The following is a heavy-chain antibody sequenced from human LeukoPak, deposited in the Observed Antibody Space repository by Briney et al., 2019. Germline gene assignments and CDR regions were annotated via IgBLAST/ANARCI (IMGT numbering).Heavy chain of an antibody. Sequence: GGSLRLSCAASGFTFSSYEMNWVRQAPGKGLEWVSYISSSGSTIYYADSVKGRFTISRDNAKNSLYLQMNRLRAEATAVSYCARDTGPLRRSRPDYWGPGTLVTVSS. J-gene: IGHJ4*02. CDR2: ISSSGSTI. CDR3: ARDTGPLRRSRPDY. D-gene: IGHD4-17*01. V-gene: IGHV3-48*03. CDR1: GFTFSSYE.